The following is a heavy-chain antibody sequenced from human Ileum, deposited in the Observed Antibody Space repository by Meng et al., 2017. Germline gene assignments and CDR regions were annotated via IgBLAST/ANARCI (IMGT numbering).Heavy chain of an antibody. D-gene: IGHD3-9*01. CDR2: MKQDGSEM. CDR3: ARQYYDWFQQTTFFDY. Sequence: GESLKISCAASGFTFSNYWMSWVRQAPGKGLEWVANMKQDGSEMYYVDSVRGRFTISRDDAKNSLYLQMNSLRAEDTAVYYCARQYYDWFQQTTFFDYWGQGTLVTVSS. J-gene: IGHJ4*02. V-gene: IGHV3-7*01. CDR1: GFTFSNYW.